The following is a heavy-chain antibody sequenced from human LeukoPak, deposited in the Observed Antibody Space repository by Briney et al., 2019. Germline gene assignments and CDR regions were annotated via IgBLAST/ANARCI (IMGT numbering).Heavy chain of an antibody. CDR2: ISGSGGST. D-gene: IGHD2-15*01. Sequence: GGSLRLSCAASGFTFSSYGMSWVRQAPGKGLEWVSAISGSGGSTYYADSVKGRFTISRDNSKNTLYLQMNSLRAEDTAVYYCARAGRKSRGVDIVRKKETGYYYYMDVWGKGTTVTVSS. CDR3: ARAGRKSRGVDIVRKKETGYYYYMDV. J-gene: IGHJ6*03. CDR1: GFTFSSYG. V-gene: IGHV3-23*01.